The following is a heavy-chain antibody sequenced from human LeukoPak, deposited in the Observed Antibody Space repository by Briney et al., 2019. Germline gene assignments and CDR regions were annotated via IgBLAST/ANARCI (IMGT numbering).Heavy chain of an antibody. CDR1: GGTFSNHA. D-gene: IGHD3-22*01. CDR3: ARELPFFYDSSGPLGY. CDR2: TIPMYGIT. Sequence: SVKVSCKASGGTFSNHAISWVRQAPGQGLEWMGRTIPMYGITNYAQKFQGRVTITADKSTGTAYMALTSLRSEDTALYYCARELPFFYDSSGPLGYWGQGTLVTVSS. V-gene: IGHV1-69*04. J-gene: IGHJ4*02.